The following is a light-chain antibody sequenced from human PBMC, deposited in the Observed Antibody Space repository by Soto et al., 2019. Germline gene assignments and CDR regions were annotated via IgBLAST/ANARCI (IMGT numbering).Light chain of an antibody. CDR3: QQYNNWPLT. J-gene: IGKJ4*01. Sequence: EIVMTQSPATLSVSPGERATLSCWASQSVSSNLAWYQQKPGQAPRLLIYDVSTRATGIPTRFSGSGSGTEFTLTISSLQPEDFAAYYCQQYNNWPLTFGGGTK. V-gene: IGKV3D-15*01. CDR2: DVS. CDR1: QSVSSN.